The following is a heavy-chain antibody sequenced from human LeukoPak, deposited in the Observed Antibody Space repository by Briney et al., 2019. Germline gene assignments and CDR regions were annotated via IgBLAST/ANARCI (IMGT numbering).Heavy chain of an antibody. CDR2: ISYDGSNK. J-gene: IGHJ4*02. D-gene: IGHD4-23*01. V-gene: IGHV3-30*18. CDR3: AKDTQQGRYGAYGGDYGLYSHPFDY. Sequence: GRSLRLSCAASGFTFSSYGMHWVRQAPGKGLEWVAVISYDGSNKYYADSVKGRFTISRDNSKNTLYLQMNSLRAEDTAVYYCAKDTQQGRYGAYGGDYGLYSHPFDYWGQGTLVTVSS. CDR1: GFTFSSYG.